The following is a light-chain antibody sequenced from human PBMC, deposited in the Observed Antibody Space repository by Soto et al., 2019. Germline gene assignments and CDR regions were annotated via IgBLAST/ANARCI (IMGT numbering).Light chain of an antibody. V-gene: IGKV3-15*01. CDR2: VAS. Sequence: EIVLTQSPATLSVSPGERATLSCRASQSVNQKLGWYQQKPGQAPRLLIYVASYRATGIPARFSGSGSGTEYTLIISNLQAEDFAVYYCQQFNNWPHTFGQGTRLEIK. J-gene: IGKJ2*01. CDR3: QQFNNWPHT. CDR1: QSVNQK.